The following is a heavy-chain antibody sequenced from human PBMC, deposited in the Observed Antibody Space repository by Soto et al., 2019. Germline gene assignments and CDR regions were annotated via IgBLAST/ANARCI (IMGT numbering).Heavy chain of an antibody. CDR2: INHSGTT. Sequence: SETLSLTCAVSGGSFSSYYWNWIRQPPGRGLEWVGEINHSGTTNYNPSLESRITISLDASKNHFSLTLTSVTAADTAVYYCARNRVATNRLDTFDYWGQGALVTVSS. CDR3: ARNRVATNRLDTFDY. CDR1: GGSFSSYY. V-gene: IGHV4-34*01. D-gene: IGHD5-12*01. J-gene: IGHJ4*02.